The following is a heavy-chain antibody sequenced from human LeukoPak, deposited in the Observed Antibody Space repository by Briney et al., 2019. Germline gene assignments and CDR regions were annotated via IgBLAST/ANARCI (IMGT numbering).Heavy chain of an antibody. Sequence: GGSLRLSCAASGFTFSSFWMSWGRQAPGKGLEWVANINQDGSEKSSAASVKGRFSISRDNAKNSVSLQMDSLRVEDTGVYYCAKGLAYYGSGESYYYGMDVWGQGTTVTVSS. CDR2: INQDGSEK. J-gene: IGHJ6*02. D-gene: IGHD3-10*01. V-gene: IGHV3-7*02. CDR1: GFTFSSFW. CDR3: AKGLAYYGSGESYYYGMDV.